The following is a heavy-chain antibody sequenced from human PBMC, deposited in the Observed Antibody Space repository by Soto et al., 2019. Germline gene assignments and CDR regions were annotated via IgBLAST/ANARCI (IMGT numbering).Heavy chain of an antibody. J-gene: IGHJ3*02. V-gene: IGHV3-30*18. Sequence: GGSLRLSCAASGFTFSSYGMHWVHQAPGKGLEWVAVISYDGSNKYYADSVKGRFTISRDNSKNTLYLQMNSLRAEDTAVYYCAKDLHIVVVTGAFDIWGQGTMVTVSS. D-gene: IGHD2-21*02. CDR3: AKDLHIVVVTGAFDI. CDR2: ISYDGSNK. CDR1: GFTFSSYG.